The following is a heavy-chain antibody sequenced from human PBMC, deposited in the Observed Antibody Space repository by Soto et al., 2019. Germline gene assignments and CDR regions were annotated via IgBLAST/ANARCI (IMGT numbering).Heavy chain of an antibody. CDR1: GFPFSHYW. Sequence: MQMVESGGGSVQPGGSLRLSCAASGFPFSHYWMHWVRQTPGKGLVWVSRINPAGTITNYADSVEGRFTISRDNADSALFLQMKSLSAEDTAIYYCTSDTFGLRDTRGQGTLATVSS. J-gene: IGHJ5*02. CDR3: TSDTFGLRDT. CDR2: INPAGTIT. V-gene: IGHV3-74*01. D-gene: IGHD3-16*01.